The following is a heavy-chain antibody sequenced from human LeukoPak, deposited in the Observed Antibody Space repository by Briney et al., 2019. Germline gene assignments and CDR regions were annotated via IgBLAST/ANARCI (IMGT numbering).Heavy chain of an antibody. V-gene: IGHV4-31*03. CDR3: ARVVMYCSGGSCYPNDLASFDI. D-gene: IGHD2-15*01. J-gene: IGHJ3*02. Sequence: PSQTLSLTCTVSGGSISSGGYYWSWIRQHPGKGPEWIGYIYNSGSTYYNPSLKSRVIISVDTSKNQFSLKLSSVTAADTAVYYCARVVMYCSGGSCYPNDLASFDIWGQGTMVTVSS. CDR1: GGSISSGGYY. CDR2: IYNSGST.